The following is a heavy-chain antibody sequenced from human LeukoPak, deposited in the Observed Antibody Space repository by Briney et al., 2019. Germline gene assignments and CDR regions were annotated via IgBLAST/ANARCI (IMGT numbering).Heavy chain of an antibody. V-gene: IGHV3-30*18. CDR2: VSYLGDDQ. J-gene: IGHJ6*02. CDR1: GFTFSSYS. D-gene: IGHD3-22*01. CDR3: AKDRSSGPHYYYGMDV. Sequence: GGSLRLSCAASGFTFSSYSMNWVRQSPGKGLEWVAVVSYLGDDQFYAESVKGRFTISRDNSKKTVFLQMNSLRGEDTAVYYCAKDRSSGPHYYYGMDVWGRGTTVIVSS.